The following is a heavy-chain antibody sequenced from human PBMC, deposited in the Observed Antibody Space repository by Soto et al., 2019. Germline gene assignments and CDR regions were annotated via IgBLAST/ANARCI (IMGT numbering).Heavy chain of an antibody. CDR1: GGSVSSGSYY. J-gene: IGHJ6*02. Sequence: SETLSLTCTVSGGSVSSGSYYWSWIRQPPGKGLGWIGYIYYSGGTNYNPSLKRRVTISVDTSKNQFSLKLSSVTAADTAVHYCARGEYSRSSGYYYGMDVWGQGTTVTVSS. V-gene: IGHV4-61*01. CDR2: IYYSGGT. CDR3: ARGEYSRSSGYYYGMDV. D-gene: IGHD6-6*01.